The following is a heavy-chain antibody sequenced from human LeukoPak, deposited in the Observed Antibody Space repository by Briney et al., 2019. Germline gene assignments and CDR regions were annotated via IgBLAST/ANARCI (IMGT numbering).Heavy chain of an antibody. CDR2: IYYSGST. Sequence: SETLSPPCTVPGGPLPGYYRSWIRPPPGKGMEWIGYIYYSGSTSYNPSLKSRVTISLDTSKNQFSLKLRSVTAADTAVYYCARPHSSGWYGGFDIWGQGTVVTVSS. D-gene: IGHD6-19*01. J-gene: IGHJ3*02. CDR3: ARPHSSGWYGGFDI. V-gene: IGHV4-59*08. CDR1: GGPLPGYY.